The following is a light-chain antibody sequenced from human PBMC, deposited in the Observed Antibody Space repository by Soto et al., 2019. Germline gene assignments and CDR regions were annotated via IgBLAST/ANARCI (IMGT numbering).Light chain of an antibody. J-gene: IGKJ4*01. Sequence: DIQMTQSPSSVSASVGDRVTITCRARQGISNWLAWYQQQPGKAPKLLIYGASSLQSGVPSRFSGGGSGTHFTLIISSLQPEDFATYYCQQTNTFLRLSFGGGTNVEI. CDR2: GAS. CDR1: QGISNW. V-gene: IGKV1-12*01. CDR3: QQTNTFLRLS.